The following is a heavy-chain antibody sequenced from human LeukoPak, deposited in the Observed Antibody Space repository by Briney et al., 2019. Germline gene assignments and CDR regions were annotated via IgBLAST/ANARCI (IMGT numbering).Heavy chain of an antibody. V-gene: IGHV3-53*01. CDR3: ASQVVVAATVAFDI. CDR2: IYSGDST. Sequence: GGSLRLSCAASGFTVSSNYMSWVRQAPGKGLEWVSVIYSGDSTYYADSVKGRFTISRDNSKNTLYLQMNSLRAEDTAVYYCASQVVVAATVAFDIWGQGTMVTVSS. J-gene: IGHJ3*02. CDR1: GFTVSSNY. D-gene: IGHD2-15*01.